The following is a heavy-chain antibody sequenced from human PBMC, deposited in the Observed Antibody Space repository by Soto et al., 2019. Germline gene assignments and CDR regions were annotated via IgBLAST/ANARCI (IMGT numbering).Heavy chain of an antibody. CDR3: ARADTTIVPLAQ. V-gene: IGHV4-59*01. J-gene: IGHJ4*02. CDR1: GGSISGYF. CDR2: MSYTGNT. D-gene: IGHD3-10*01. Sequence: SETLSLTCTVSGGSISGYFWNWIRQPPGKGLEWIGYMSYTGNTNYNPSLTSRVSISVDTSKNQFSLNRNSVTAADTAVDYCARADTTIVPLAQWGQGTLVTVSS.